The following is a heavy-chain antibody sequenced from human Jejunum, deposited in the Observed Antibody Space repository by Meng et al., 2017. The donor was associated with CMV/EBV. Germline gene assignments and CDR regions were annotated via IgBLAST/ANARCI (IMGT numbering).Heavy chain of an antibody. CDR2: IDSFSSTM. CDR1: GFTVSSYG. Sequence: AAAGFTVSSYGMNWVRQAPGKGLEWLSYIDSFSSTMYYADSVKGRFTISRDNAKNSLYLQMNSLRAEDTAVYYCARDSIASALDYWGQGILVTVSS. CDR3: ARDSIASALDY. D-gene: IGHD3-3*02. J-gene: IGHJ4*02. V-gene: IGHV3-48*04.